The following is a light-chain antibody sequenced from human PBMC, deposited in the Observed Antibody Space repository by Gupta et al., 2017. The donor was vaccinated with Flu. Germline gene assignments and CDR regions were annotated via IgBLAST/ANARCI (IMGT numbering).Light chain of an antibody. V-gene: IGKV1-16*01. CDR2: AAS. CDR1: QGIVKS. Sequence: DIQMTQSPSSLSASVGDRVTITCRASQGIVKSFAWFQQKPGKAPKSLIYAASSLHTGVPSRFSGSGSGTEFTLTISILHPEDFATYYCQQHVSSPMTFGRGTKVEIK. CDR3: QQHVSSPMT. J-gene: IGKJ4*01.